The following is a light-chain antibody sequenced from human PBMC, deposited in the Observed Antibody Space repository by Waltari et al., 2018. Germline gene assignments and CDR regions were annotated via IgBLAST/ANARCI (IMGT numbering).Light chain of an antibody. CDR2: WAS. CDR3: QQYYSTPFT. Sequence: DIVMTQSPDSLAVSLGERATINCKSTQSNLWSSNNRNYLAWYHQRPGQPPKLLIYWASTRESGVPDRFSGSGAGTDFTLTISSLQAEDVGVYYCQQYYSTPFTFGPGTKVDI. CDR1: QSNLWSSNNRNY. J-gene: IGKJ3*01. V-gene: IGKV4-1*01.